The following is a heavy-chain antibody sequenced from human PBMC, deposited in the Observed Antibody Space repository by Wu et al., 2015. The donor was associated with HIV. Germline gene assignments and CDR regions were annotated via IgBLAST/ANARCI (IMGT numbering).Heavy chain of an antibody. D-gene: IGHD2-8*01. CDR2: VSAYDGRT. Sequence: QVLLVQSGSEVKKPGASVRVSCKASGYLFTHYGVTWVRLAPGQGLEWVGWVSAYDGRTNYAQNLQGRVTMTTDSHTETAYMELKSLTSDDTAVYFCARGGHCTQGVCYHLEYWGQGTLVTVSS. J-gene: IGHJ4*02. V-gene: IGHV1-18*01. CDR3: ARGGHCTQGVCYHLEY. CDR1: GYLFTHYG.